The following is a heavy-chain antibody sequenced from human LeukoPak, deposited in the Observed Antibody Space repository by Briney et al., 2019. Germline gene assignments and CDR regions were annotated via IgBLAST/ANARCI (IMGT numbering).Heavy chain of an antibody. D-gene: IGHD6-19*01. CDR1: GSSVSNHW. J-gene: IGHJ4*03. CDR3: VRTMTREWGGWYDNDY. CDR2: ISSRGYT. V-gene: IGHV4-4*07. Sequence: SETLSLTCTVSGSSVSNHWWIWIRQPAGKGLEWIGRISSRGYTNYNPSLKSRVAMSVDTSKNQFSLKLYSVTAADTAVYYCVRTMTREWGGWYDNDYWGRGTLVTVSS.